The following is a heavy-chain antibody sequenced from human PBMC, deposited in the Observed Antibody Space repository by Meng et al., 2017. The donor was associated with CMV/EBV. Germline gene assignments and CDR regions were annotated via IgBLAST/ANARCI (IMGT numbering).Heavy chain of an antibody. Sequence: SVKVSCKASGGTFSSYAISWVRQAPGQGLEWMGGIIPIFGTANYAQKFQGRVTINTDESTGTAYMELSSLRSEDTAVYYCAIAAAGFGDWFDPWGQGTLVTVSS. V-gene: IGHV1-69*05. CDR1: GGTFSSYA. J-gene: IGHJ5*02. CDR2: IIPIFGTA. D-gene: IGHD6-13*01. CDR3: AIAAAGFGDWFDP.